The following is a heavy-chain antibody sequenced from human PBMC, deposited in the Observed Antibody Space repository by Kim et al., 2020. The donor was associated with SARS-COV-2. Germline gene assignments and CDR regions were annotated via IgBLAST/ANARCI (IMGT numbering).Heavy chain of an antibody. CDR2: IKSKTDGGTT. CDR3: TTDLYCGGDCYRGLLPLRGDGY. CDR1: GFTFSNAW. J-gene: IGHJ4*02. V-gene: IGHV3-15*01. Sequence: GGSLRLSCAASGFTFSNAWMSWVRQAPGKGLEWVGRIKSKTDGGTTDYAAPVKGRFTISRDDSKNTLYLQMNSLKTEDTAVYYCTTDLYCGGDCYRGLLPLRGDGYWGQGALVTVSS. D-gene: IGHD2-21*01.